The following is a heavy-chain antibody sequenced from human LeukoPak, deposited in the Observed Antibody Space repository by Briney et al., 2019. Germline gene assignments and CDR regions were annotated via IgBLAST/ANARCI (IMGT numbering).Heavy chain of an antibody. V-gene: IGHV3-15*01. Sequence: PGGSLRLSCAASGFTFSNAWMSWVRQAPGKGLEWVGRIKSKTDGGTTDYAAPVKGRLTISRDDSKNTLYLQMNSLKTEDTAVYYCSTGSIAAAGTSGAFDIWGQGTMVTVSS. CDR3: STGSIAAAGTSGAFDI. CDR1: GFTFSNAW. D-gene: IGHD6-13*01. J-gene: IGHJ3*02. CDR2: IKSKTDGGTT.